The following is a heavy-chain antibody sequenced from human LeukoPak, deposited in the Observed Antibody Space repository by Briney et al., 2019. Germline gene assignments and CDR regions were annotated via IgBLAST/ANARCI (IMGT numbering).Heavy chain of an antibody. Sequence: PGGSLRLSCAASGFSFRTYNMHWVRQAPGKGLEWVALISYDESDKYYADSVKGRFTISRDNSENTLYMQLNSLRAEDTAVYYCAELGITMIGGVWGKGTTVTISS. CDR3: AELGITMIGGV. V-gene: IGHV3-30*18. D-gene: IGHD3-10*02. CDR2: ISYDESDK. J-gene: IGHJ6*04. CDR1: GFSFRTYN.